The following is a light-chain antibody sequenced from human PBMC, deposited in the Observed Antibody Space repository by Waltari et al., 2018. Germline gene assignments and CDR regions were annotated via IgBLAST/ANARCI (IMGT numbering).Light chain of an antibody. J-gene: IGLJ3*02. CDR3: SSWDDSLNGPA. CDR1: RSNIGNNS. CDR2: NTN. Sequence: QSVLTQPPSASGTPGQRVTIPCSGRRSNIGNNSVNWYPQLPRTAPKLLMYNTNQRPSGVPDRFSGSRSGTSASLAISGLQSEDEGDYYCSSWDDSLNGPAFGGGTKVTVL. V-gene: IGLV1-44*01.